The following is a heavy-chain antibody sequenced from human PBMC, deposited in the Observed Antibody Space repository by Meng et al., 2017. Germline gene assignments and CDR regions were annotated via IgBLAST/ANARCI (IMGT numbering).Heavy chain of an antibody. V-gene: IGHV4-30-4*01. D-gene: IGHD1-26*01. CDR3: ARDSGVGGSYNWFDP. J-gene: IGHJ5*02. CDR2: IYHSGST. Sequence: QVQLQESGPGLVKPSQTLSLTCTGSGGSISSGNYYWSWIRQPPGKGLEWIGYIYHSGSTYYNPSLKSRVTISVDTSKNQFSLKLNYVTAADTAVYYCARDSGVGGSYNWFDPWAREPWSPSPQ. CDR1: GGSISSGNYY.